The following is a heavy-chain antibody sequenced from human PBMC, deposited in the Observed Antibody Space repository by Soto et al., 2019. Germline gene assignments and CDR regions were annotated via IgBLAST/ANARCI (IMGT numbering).Heavy chain of an antibody. D-gene: IGHD1-26*01. CDR1: GFTFSSYG. J-gene: IGHJ6*02. V-gene: IGHV3-33*01. CDR3: ARDFAGSYYYYYGMDV. Sequence: LRLSCAASGFTFSSYGMHWVRQAPGKGLEWVAVIWYDGSNKYYADSVKGRFTISRDNSKNTLYLQMNSLRAEDTAVYYCARDFAGSYYYYYGMDVWGQGTTVTVSS. CDR2: IWYDGSNK.